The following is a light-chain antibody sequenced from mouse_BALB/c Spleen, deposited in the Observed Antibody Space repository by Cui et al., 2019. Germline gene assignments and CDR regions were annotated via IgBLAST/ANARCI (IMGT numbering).Light chain of an antibody. CDR2: STS. CDR1: SSVSY. Sequence: QVVLTQSRASMSASLGEEITLSCSANSSVSYMHWYQQKSGTSPQLLIYSTSNLASGVPSSFSGSGSGTLYSLTISSVEAEDAADYYCHQWSSYPWTFGGGTKLEIK. CDR3: HQWSSYPWT. V-gene: IGKV4-80*01. J-gene: IGKJ1*01.